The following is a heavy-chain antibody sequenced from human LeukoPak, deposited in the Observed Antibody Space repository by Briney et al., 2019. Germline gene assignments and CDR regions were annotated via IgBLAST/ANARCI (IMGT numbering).Heavy chain of an antibody. CDR2: IRSDGSST. CDR1: GFTFKDYW. Sequence: GGSLRLSCAASGFTFKDYWMHWVRQAPGKGLVWVSRIRSDGSSTSYADSVKGRFTISRDNAKNTLYLQMKSLRAEDSSVYYCARRRTNYYYHYGMDVWGQGTTVTVSS. J-gene: IGHJ6*02. CDR3: ARRRTNYYYHYGMDV. V-gene: IGHV3-74*01.